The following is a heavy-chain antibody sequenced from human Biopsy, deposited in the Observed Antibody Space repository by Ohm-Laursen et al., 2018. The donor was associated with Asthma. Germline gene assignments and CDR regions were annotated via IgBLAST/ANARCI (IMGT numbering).Heavy chain of an antibody. D-gene: IGHD3-22*01. J-gene: IGHJ4*02. CDR2: IYYSGST. V-gene: IGHV4-31*03. CDR3: ARAQDYYDSRGYYRSFDY. CDR1: YGSTTSGGYY. Sequence: TLSLTCTVSYGSTTSGGYYWTWIRQHPGKGLEWIGFIYYSGSTYYNPSLKSRVSISIDTPKNQFSLKLSSVTAADTAVYYCARAQDYYDSRGYYRSFDYWGQGTLVTVSS.